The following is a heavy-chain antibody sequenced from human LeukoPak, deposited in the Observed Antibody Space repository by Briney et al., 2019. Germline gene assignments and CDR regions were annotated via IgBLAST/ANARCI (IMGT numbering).Heavy chain of an antibody. J-gene: IGHJ4*02. CDR2: IYYSGST. CDR1: GGPISSGGYY. CDR3: ARENLGVAGYDY. D-gene: IGHD3-3*01. Sequence: SQTLSLTCTVSGGPISSGGYYWSWIRQHPGKGLEWIGYIYYSGSTYYNPSLKSRVTISVDTSKNQFSLKLSSVTAADTAVYYCARENLGVAGYDYWGQGTLVTVSS. V-gene: IGHV4-31*03.